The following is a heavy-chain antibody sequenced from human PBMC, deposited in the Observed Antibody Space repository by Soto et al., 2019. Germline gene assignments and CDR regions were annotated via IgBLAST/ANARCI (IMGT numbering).Heavy chain of an antibody. D-gene: IGHD6-19*01. CDR2: IYSSGST. CDR3: ARDWKQWLSPPYNWFDP. Sequence: SETLSLTCTVSGGSISSYYGIWIRQPAGKGLEWIGRIYSSGSTNYHPSLKSRVTMAVETSKNQFSLKLSSVTAADTAVYYCARDWKQWLSPPYNWFDPWGQGTLVTVSS. CDR1: GGSISSYY. J-gene: IGHJ5*02. V-gene: IGHV4-4*07.